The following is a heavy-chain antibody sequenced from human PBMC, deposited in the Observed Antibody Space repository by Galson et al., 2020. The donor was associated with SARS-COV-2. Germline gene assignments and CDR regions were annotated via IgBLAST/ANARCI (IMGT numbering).Heavy chain of an antibody. CDR3: ARVLWDGDYVGNWFDP. Sequence: SETLSLTCTVSGGSISSNYWSWIRQPAGQGLEWIGRIYTSGSTNYNPSLKSRVTMSVDTSKNQYSLKLSSVTAADTAVYYCARVLWDGDYVGNWFDPWGQGTLVTVSS. J-gene: IGHJ5*02. D-gene: IGHD4-17*01. CDR1: GGSISSNY. V-gene: IGHV4-4*07. CDR2: IYTSGST.